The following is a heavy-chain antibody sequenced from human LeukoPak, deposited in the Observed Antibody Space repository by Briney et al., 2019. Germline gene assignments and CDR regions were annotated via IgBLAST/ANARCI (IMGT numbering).Heavy chain of an antibody. Sequence: GGSLRLSCATSGFTFTNYWRSWFRQAPGKGLEWVAAISQDGSQRFYLDSLTGRFTISRDNAQNSLHLRLNSLRAEDTAIYYCSRNLGVTSRLAYWGQGTLVTVSS. J-gene: IGHJ4*02. V-gene: IGHV3-7*05. D-gene: IGHD4-23*01. CDR1: GFTFTNYW. CDR3: SRNLGVTSRLAY. CDR2: ISQDGSQR.